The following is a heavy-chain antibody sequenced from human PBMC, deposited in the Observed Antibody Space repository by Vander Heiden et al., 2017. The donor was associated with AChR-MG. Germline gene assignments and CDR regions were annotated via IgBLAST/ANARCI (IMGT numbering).Heavy chain of an antibody. CDR1: GFTFSSYA. CDR3: AKDPPTDYDFWSGYRPEFDY. Sequence: EVQLLESGGGLVQPAGSLRLSCAASGFTFSSYAMSWVRPAPGKGLEWVSAISGSGGSTYYADSVKGRFTISRDNSKNTLYLQTNSLRAEDTAVYYCAKDPPTDYDFWSGYRPEFDYWGQGTLVTVSS. D-gene: IGHD3-3*01. V-gene: IGHV3-23*01. CDR2: ISGSGGST. J-gene: IGHJ4*02.